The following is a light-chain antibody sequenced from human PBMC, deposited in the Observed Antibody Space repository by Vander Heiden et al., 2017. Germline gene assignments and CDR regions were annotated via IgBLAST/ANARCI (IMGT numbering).Light chain of an antibody. CDR1: QSISSY. V-gene: IGKV1-39*01. Sequence: DIQMTQSPSSLSASVGDRVTITCRASQSISSYLNWYQQKPGKAPKLLIYAASSLQSGVPSRFSGSGSGTDFTLTISSLQPEDFATYYCQQSYSTLRFTFGSGTKVDIK. CDR3: QQSYSTLRFT. J-gene: IGKJ3*01. CDR2: AAS.